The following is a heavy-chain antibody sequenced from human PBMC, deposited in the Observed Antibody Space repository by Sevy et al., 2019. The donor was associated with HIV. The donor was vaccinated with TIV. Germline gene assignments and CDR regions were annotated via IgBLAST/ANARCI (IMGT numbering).Heavy chain of an antibody. J-gene: IGHJ3*02. V-gene: IGHV3-48*02. Sequence: GSLRLSCAASGFTFSSYSMNWVRQAPGKGLEWVSYISSSSSTIYYADSVKGRFTISRDNAKNSLYLQMNSLRDEDTAVYYCARDLGIQLWLQPDAFDIWGQGTMVTVSS. CDR3: ARDLGIQLWLQPDAFDI. CDR2: ISSSSSTI. CDR1: GFTFSSYS. D-gene: IGHD5-18*01.